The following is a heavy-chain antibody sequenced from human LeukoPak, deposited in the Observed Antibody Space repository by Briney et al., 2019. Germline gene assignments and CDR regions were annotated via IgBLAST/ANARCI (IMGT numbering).Heavy chain of an antibody. Sequence: GGSLRLSCAASGFTFSSYGMHWVRQAPGKGLEWVAVISYDGSNKYYADSVKGRFTISRDNSKNTLYLQMNSLRAEDTAVYYCAKVLVAAAGTDYWGQGALVTVSS. CDR1: GFTFSSYG. CDR3: AKVLVAAAGTDY. V-gene: IGHV3-30*18. CDR2: ISYDGSNK. J-gene: IGHJ4*02. D-gene: IGHD6-13*01.